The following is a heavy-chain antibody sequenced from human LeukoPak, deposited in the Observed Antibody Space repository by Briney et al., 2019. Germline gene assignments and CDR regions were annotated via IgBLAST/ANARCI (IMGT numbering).Heavy chain of an antibody. D-gene: IGHD6-13*01. V-gene: IGHV4-59*08. Sequence: PSETLSLTCTVSGGSISSYYWSWIRQPPGKGLEWIGYIYYSGSTNYNPSLKSRVTISVDTSKNQFSLKLSSLTAADTAVYYCASHQLYSSSDYYAMDVWGQGTTVTVSS. CDR1: GGSISSYY. CDR2: IYYSGST. CDR3: ASHQLYSSSDYYAMDV. J-gene: IGHJ6*02.